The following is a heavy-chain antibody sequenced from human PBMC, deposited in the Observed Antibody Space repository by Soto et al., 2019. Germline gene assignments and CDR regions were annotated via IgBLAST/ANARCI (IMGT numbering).Heavy chain of an antibody. J-gene: IGHJ4*02. D-gene: IGHD6-13*01. CDR1: GYTFTSYA. CDR3: ARAYSSSWYFDY. CDR2: INAGNGNT. Sequence: QVQLVQSGAEEKKPGASVKVSCKASGYTFTSYAMHWVRQAPGQRLEWMGWINAGNGNTKYSQKFQDRVTITRDTSASTAYMELSSLRSEDTAVYYCARAYSSSWYFDYWGQGTLVTVSS. V-gene: IGHV1-3*05.